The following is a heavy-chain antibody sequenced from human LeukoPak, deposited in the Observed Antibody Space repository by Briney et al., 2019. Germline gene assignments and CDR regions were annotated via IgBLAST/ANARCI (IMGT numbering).Heavy chain of an antibody. CDR2: IYTSGST. CDR1: VGSISSYY. Sequence: SETLSLTCTVSVGSISSYYWSWIRQPAGKGLEWIGRIYTSGSTNYNPSLKSRVTMSVETSKNQFSLKLSSVTAADTAVYYCARDGSSWTPNNYFDYWGQGTLVTVSS. D-gene: IGHD6-13*01. J-gene: IGHJ4*02. V-gene: IGHV4-4*07. CDR3: ARDGSSWTPNNYFDY.